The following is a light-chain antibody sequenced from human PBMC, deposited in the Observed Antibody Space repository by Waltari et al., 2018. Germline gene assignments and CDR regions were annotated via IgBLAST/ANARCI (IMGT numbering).Light chain of an antibody. CDR2: EAS. V-gene: IGKV3-15*01. CDR1: QSIASN. Sequence: EVVMMQSPATLSVFPGERATLSCRASQSIASNLAWYQQKPAQAPRLLIYEASTRATGISARFRGSGSGAEFTLTISSLQSEDSAVYYCQQYNRWPPITFGQGTRLEIK. CDR3: QQYNRWPPIT. J-gene: IGKJ5*01.